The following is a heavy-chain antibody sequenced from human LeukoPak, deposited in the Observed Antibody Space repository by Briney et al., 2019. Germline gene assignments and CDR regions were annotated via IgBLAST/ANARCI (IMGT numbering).Heavy chain of an antibody. CDR1: GFTFSSYD. CDR3: ARAKLRGWNWFDP. CDR2: IGIAGDT. Sequence: GSLRLSCAIFGFTFSSYDMHWVRQPTGKGLEWVSAIGIAGDTYYAGSVKGRFTISRENAKNSLYLQMNSVTAGDTAVYYCARAKLRGWNWFDPWGQGTLVTVSS. J-gene: IGHJ5*02. D-gene: IGHD3-10*01. V-gene: IGHV3-13*01.